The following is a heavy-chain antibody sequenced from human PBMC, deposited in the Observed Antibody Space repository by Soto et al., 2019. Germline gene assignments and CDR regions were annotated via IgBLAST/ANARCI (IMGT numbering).Heavy chain of an antibody. V-gene: IGHV3-11*04. J-gene: IGHJ6*04. CDR2: ISSSGSTI. CDR1: RFPFTDYS. D-gene: IGHD2-15*01. CDR3: AKDIEDCSGGTCYSYYYGMDV. Sequence: LTLSCAPTRFPFTDYSMRWLPQAPGQGLEWDSYISSSGSTIYYADSVKGRFPISRDNAKNSLYLQMNSLRAEDTALYHCAKDIEDCSGGTCYSYYYGMDVWGKGTTVTVTS.